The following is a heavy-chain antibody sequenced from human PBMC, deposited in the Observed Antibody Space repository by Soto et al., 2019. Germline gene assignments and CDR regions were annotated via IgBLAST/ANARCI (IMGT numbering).Heavy chain of an antibody. V-gene: IGHV4-31*02. Sequence: QVQLQESGPGLVKPSQTLSLTCSVSGASTVSHYHWTWIRQPPGKGLEWMGDIFTSGTTFYNPSLTSRLSISMDLAGNHFSLELRSVTAADAAVYYCALALGPPTGLDYWGQGTLGTVAS. CDR1: GASTVSHYH. D-gene: IGHD6-19*01. J-gene: IGHJ4*02. CDR3: ALALGPPTGLDY. CDR2: IFTSGTT.